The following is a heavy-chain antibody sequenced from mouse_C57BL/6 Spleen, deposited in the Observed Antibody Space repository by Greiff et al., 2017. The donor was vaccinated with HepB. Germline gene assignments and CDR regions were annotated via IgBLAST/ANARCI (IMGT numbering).Heavy chain of an antibody. J-gene: IGHJ1*03. CDR2: IYPSDSET. V-gene: IGHV1-61*01. CDR3: ARGEVVATGDWYFDV. Sequence: VQLQQPGAELVRPGSSVKLSCKASGYTFTSYWMDWVKQRPGQGLEWIGNIYPSDSETHYNQKFKDKATLTVDKSSSTAYMQRSSLTSEDSAVYYCARGEVVATGDWYFDVWGTGTTVTVSS. D-gene: IGHD1-1*01. CDR1: GYTFTSYW.